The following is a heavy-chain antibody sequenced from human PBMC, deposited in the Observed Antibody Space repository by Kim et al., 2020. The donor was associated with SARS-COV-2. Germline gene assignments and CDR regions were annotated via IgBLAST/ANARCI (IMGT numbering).Heavy chain of an antibody. Sequence: GGSLRLSCVVSGLSFSNYGFHWVRQAPGKGLEWLAVISHDARLIYYADAARGRFTIYRDYSKNTVYLQMNSLRAEDTAVYYCAGEGSGYKQYFFDYWGQGPRVAVPS. V-gene: IGHV3-30*03. D-gene: IGHD3-22*01. CDR1: GLSFSNYG. J-gene: IGHJ4*02. CDR2: ISHDARLI. CDR3: AGEGSGYKQYFFDY.